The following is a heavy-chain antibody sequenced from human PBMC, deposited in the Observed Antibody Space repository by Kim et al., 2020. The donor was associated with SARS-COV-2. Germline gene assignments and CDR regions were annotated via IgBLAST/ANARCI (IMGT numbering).Heavy chain of an antibody. CDR1: GYTFTSYG. D-gene: IGHD3-10*01. CDR2: ISAYNGNT. V-gene: IGHV1-18*04. J-gene: IGHJ6*02. CDR3: ARGPFTMVRGVDAYYYYGMDV. Sequence: ASVKVSCKASGYTFTSYGISWVRQAPGQGLEWMGWISAYNGNTNYAQKLQGRVTMTTDTSTSTAYMELRSLRSDDTAVYYCARGPFTMVRGVDAYYYYGMDVWGQGTTVTVSS.